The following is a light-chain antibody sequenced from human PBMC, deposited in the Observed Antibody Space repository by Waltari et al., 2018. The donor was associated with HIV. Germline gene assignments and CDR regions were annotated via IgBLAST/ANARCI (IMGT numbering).Light chain of an antibody. CDR3: QHYDNWPPWT. J-gene: IGKJ1*01. CDR1: QSVSSK. V-gene: IGKV3-15*01. CDR2: DAS. Sequence: DIVMTQSPATLSASPGERATLSCRASQSVSSKLACYQQTPGQAPRLLIYDASTRTAGIPYRFSGSGAETEFTLTISSLQSEDFAVYYCQHYDNWPPWTFGQGTKLDIK.